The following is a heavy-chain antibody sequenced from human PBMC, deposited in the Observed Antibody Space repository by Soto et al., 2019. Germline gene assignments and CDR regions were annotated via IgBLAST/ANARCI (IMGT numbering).Heavy chain of an antibody. J-gene: IGHJ4*02. CDR3: AKVRNRPRYSSGWSLGAFDY. CDR2: ISGSGGST. CDR1: GFTFSSYA. D-gene: IGHD6-19*01. V-gene: IGHV3-23*01. Sequence: GGSLRLSCAASGFTFSSYAMSWVRQAPGKGLEWVSAISGSGGSTYYADSVKGRFTISRDNSKNTLYLQMNSLRAEDTAVYYCAKVRNRPRYSSGWSLGAFDYWGQGTLVTVSS.